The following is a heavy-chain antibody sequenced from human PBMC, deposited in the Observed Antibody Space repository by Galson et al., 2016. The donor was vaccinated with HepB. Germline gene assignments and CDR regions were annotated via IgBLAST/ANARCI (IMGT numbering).Heavy chain of an antibody. CDR3: ARKWLEWERVDYFQYYMDV. J-gene: IGHJ6*03. Sequence: SVKVSCKVSGYTLTELSIHWVRQAPGKGLEWMGGFDPEDDERIYAQKLQGRVTLTKDTSTRTAYMELRSLRSDDTAVYYCARKWLEWERVDYFQYYMDVWGKGTTVTCSS. D-gene: IGHD5-12*01. CDR2: FDPEDDER. V-gene: IGHV1-24*01. CDR1: GYTLTELS.